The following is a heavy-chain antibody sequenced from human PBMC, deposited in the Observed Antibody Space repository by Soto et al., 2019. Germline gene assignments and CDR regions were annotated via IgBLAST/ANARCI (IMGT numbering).Heavy chain of an antibody. CDR3: ARVQSGSRQIYFAY. J-gene: IGHJ4*02. D-gene: IGHD6-13*01. Sequence: SETLSLTCTVSGGSISSSYWSRIRQPPGKGLEWIGYIYYSGSTSYNPSLKSRVTISVDTSKNQFSLNLSSVTAADTAVYYCARVQSGSRQIYFAYWAQGTLVTVS. CDR2: IYYSGST. CDR1: GGSISSSY. V-gene: IGHV4-59*01.